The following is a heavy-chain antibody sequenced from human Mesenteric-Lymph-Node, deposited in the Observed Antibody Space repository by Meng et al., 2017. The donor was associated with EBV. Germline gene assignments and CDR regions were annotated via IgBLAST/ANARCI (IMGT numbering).Heavy chain of an antibody. J-gene: IGHJ4*02. V-gene: IGHV7-4-1*02. D-gene: IGHD1-26*01. CDR2: INTKTGKP. CDR3: ARGVGSYSDY. CDR1: AYIYTSYA. Sequence: QVQVVPSGSEFKKAGASVKVSCKASAYIYTSYAINWVRQAPGQGLEWIGWINTKTGKPAYAQGFTGRFVFSLDTSVSTAYLQISILKAEDTAVYFCARGVGSYSDYWGQGTLVTVSS.